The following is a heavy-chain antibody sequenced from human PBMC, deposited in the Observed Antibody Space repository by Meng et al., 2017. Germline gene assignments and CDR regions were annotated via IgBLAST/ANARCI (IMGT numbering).Heavy chain of an antibody. J-gene: IGHJ4*02. V-gene: IGHV3-21*01. D-gene: IGHD5-24*01. Sequence: GESLKISCAASGFTFSSYSMNWVRQAPGKGLEWVSSISSSSSYIYYADSVKGRFTISRDNAQNSVYLQMNSLRAEDTAVYYCARGFRDGHRYTWGYWGQGTLVTVSS. CDR1: GFTFSSYS. CDR2: ISSSSSYI. CDR3: ARGFRDGHRYTWGY.